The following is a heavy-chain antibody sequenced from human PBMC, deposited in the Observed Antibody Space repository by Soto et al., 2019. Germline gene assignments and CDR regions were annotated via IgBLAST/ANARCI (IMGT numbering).Heavy chain of an antibody. J-gene: IGHJ4*02. CDR3: AREVYGGTFDY. V-gene: IGHV4-39*07. Sequence: SETLSLTCTVSGGSISSSSYYWGWIRQPPGKGLEWIGSIYYSGSTYYNPSLKSRVTISVDTSKNQFSLKLSSVTAADTAMYYCAREVYGGTFDYWGQGTLVTVSS. D-gene: IGHD1-7*01. CDR2: IYYSGST. CDR1: GGSISSSSYY.